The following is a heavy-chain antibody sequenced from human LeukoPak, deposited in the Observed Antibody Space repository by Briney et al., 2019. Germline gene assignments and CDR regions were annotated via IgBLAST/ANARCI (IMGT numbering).Heavy chain of an antibody. Sequence: PGGSLRLSCAASGFTFSSYSMNWVRQAPGKGLEWVSSISSSSSYIYYADSVKGRFTISRDNAKNSLYLQMNSLRAEDTAVYYCARDMEYYDFWSGYYLFDYWGQGTLVTVSS. V-gene: IGHV3-21*01. CDR1: GFTFSSYS. D-gene: IGHD3-3*01. CDR2: ISSSSSYI. J-gene: IGHJ4*02. CDR3: ARDMEYYDFWSGYYLFDY.